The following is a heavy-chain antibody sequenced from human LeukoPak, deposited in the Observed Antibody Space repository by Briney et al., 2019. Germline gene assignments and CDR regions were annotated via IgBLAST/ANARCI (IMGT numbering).Heavy chain of an antibody. CDR1: GGSISSGGYS. V-gene: IGHV4-30-2*01. Sequence: PSETLSLTCAVSGGSISSGGYSWSWIRQPPGKGLEWIGYIYHSGSTYYNPSLKSRVTISVDRSKNQFSLKLSSVTAADTAVYYCATTRSPYSSSSGGNWFDPWGQGTLVTVSS. D-gene: IGHD6-6*01. J-gene: IGHJ5*02. CDR3: ATTRSPYSSSSGGNWFDP. CDR2: IYHSGST.